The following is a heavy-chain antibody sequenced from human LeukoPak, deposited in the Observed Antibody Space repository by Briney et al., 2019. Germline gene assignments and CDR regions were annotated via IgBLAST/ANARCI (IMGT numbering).Heavy chain of an antibody. CDR1: GFTFSGYD. CDR3: ASYFSGSYSSDF. V-gene: IGHV3-21*01. D-gene: IGHD1-26*01. CDR2: ISSSSSYI. Sequence: GGSLRLSCAVSGFTFSGYDMNWVRQAPGKGLEWVSSISSSSSYIFYADSVKGRFTISRDNAKNSLFLQMNSLRAEDTAMYYCASYFSGSYSSDFWGQGTLVTVSS. J-gene: IGHJ4*02.